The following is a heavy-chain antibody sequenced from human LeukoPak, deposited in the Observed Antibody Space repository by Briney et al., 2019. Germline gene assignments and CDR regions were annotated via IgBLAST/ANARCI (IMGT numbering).Heavy chain of an antibody. CDR3: ARDGPQYCSGGSCYSGY. D-gene: IGHD2-15*01. CDR2: ISAYNGNT. J-gene: IGHJ4*02. V-gene: IGHV1-18*01. CDR1: GYTFTSYG. Sequence: ASVKVSCKASGYTFTSYGISWVRQAPGQGLEWMGWISAYNGNTNYAQKLQGRVTMTTDTSTSTAYMELRSLRSDDTAVHYCARDGPQYCSGGSCYSGYWGQGTLVTVSS.